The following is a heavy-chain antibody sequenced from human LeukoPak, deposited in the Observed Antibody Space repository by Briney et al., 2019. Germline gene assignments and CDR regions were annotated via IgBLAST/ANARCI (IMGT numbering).Heavy chain of an antibody. D-gene: IGHD4-17*01. CDR2: IYYSGST. V-gene: IGHV4-59*08. CDR1: GGSISSYY. CDR3: ARSDYHMVY. J-gene: IGHJ4*02. Sequence: KTSETLFLTCTVSGGSISSYYWSWIRQPPGKGLEWIGYIYYSGSTNYNPSLKSRVTISVDTSKNQFSLKLSSVTAADTAVYYCARSDYHMVYWGQGTLVTVSS.